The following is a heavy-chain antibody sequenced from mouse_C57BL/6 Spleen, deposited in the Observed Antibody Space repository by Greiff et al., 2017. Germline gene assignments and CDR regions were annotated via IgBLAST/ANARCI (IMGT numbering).Heavy chain of an antibody. Sequence: VQLQQPGAELVKPGASVKLSCKASGYTFTSYWMHWVKQRPGQGLEWIGMIHPNSGSTNYNEKFKSKATLTVDKSSSTAYMQLSSLTSEDSAVYYCARAYYYGSSYEWYFDVWGTGTTVTVSS. V-gene: IGHV1-64*01. CDR2: IHPNSGST. CDR1: GYTFTSYW. CDR3: ARAYYYGSSYEWYFDV. D-gene: IGHD1-1*01. J-gene: IGHJ1*03.